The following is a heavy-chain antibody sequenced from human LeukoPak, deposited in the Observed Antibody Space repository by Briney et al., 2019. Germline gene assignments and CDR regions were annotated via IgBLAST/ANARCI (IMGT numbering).Heavy chain of an antibody. CDR3: ARDSDYYDSSGYYNLWFDP. CDR1: GFTFSTYW. V-gene: IGHV3-7*01. D-gene: IGHD3-22*01. CDR2: IKQDGSEK. J-gene: IGHJ5*02. Sequence: GGSLRLSCEASGFTFSTYWMNWVRQAPGKGLEWVANIKQDGSEKYYVDSVKGRFTISRDNAKNSLYLQMNSLRAEDTAVYYCARDSDYYDSSGYYNLWFDPWGQGTLVTVSS.